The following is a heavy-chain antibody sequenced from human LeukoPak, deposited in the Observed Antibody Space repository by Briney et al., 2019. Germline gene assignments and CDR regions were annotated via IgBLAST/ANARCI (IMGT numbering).Heavy chain of an antibody. D-gene: IGHD2-15*01. CDR1: GGTFSSYA. CDR2: ISAYNGNT. V-gene: IGHV1-18*01. CDR3: ARIPVVVVAATYWFDP. Sequence: GASVKVSCKASGGTFSSYAISWVRQAPGQGLEWMGWISAYNGNTNYAQKLQGRVTMTTDTSTSTAYMELRSLRSDDTAVYYCARIPVVVVAATYWFDPWGQGTLVTVSS. J-gene: IGHJ5*02.